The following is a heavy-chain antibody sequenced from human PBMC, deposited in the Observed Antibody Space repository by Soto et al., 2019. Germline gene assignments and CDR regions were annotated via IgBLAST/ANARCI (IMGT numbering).Heavy chain of an antibody. CDR2: IYWNDDK. D-gene: IGHD3-3*01. CDR3: AHTGGPNYDLWRGYPKHFDY. J-gene: IGHJ4*02. V-gene: IGHV2-5*01. CDR1: GFSLSTGGVG. Sequence: SGPTLVNPTQTLTLTCTFSGFSLSTGGVGVGWIRQPPGKALEWLALIYWNDDKRYSPSLKSRLTITKDTSKNQVVLKMTNMDPVATATYSCAHTGGPNYDLWRGYPKHFDYWGQGNLVTVSS.